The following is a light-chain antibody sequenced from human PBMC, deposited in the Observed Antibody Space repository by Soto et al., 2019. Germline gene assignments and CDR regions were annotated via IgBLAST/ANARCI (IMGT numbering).Light chain of an antibody. CDR1: QSVSSN. Sequence: EIVLTQSPGTLSLSPGERATLSCRASQSVSSNLAWYQQKPGQAPRILIYDASNRASGIPARFSGSGSGTDFTLTISSLEPEDFAVYYCQQRSNWLRTFGQGTKVDIK. V-gene: IGKV3-11*01. CDR2: DAS. J-gene: IGKJ1*01. CDR3: QQRSNWLRT.